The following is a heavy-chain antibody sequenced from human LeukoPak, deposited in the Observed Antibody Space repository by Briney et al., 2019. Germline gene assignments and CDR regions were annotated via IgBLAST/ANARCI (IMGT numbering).Heavy chain of an antibody. CDR3: ARVRWELPAWNAFDI. V-gene: IGHV4-30-2*01. D-gene: IGHD1-26*01. CDR1: GGSISSGGYY. Sequence: SQTLSLTCTVSGGSISSGGYYWSWIRQPPGKGLEWIGYIYHSGSTYYNPSLKSRVTISVDRSKNQFSLKLSSVTAADTAVYYCARVRWELPAWNAFDIWGQGTMVTVSS. CDR2: IYHSGST. J-gene: IGHJ3*02.